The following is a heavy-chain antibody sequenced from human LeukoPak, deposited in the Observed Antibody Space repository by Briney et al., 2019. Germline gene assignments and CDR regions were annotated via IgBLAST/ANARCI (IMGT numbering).Heavy chain of an antibody. CDR1: GFTFRSYA. D-gene: IGHD2-15*01. Sequence: GGSLRLSCAASGFTFRSYAMSWVRQAPGKGLEWVGRIKNKADDGTTDYAAPVKGRFTISRDDSKNTLYLQMDSLKTEDTAVYYCFRHLVVPGAGADYWGQGTLVTVSS. CDR3: FRHLVVPGAGADY. J-gene: IGHJ4*02. CDR2: IKNKADDGTT. V-gene: IGHV3-15*01.